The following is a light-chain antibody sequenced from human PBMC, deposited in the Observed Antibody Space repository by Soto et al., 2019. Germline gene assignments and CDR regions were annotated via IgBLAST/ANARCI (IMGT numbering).Light chain of an antibody. CDR1: STDVGGYKY. J-gene: IGLJ1*01. CDR3: LSYTSSDTYV. CDR2: DVT. Sequence: QSALTQPASVSGSPGQSITISCTGTSTDVGGYKYVSWYQQHPGKAPKFMIYDVTSRPSGTSNRFSGSKSGNTAFLIISGLQAEDEADYYCLSYTSSDTYVFGTGTKLTVL. V-gene: IGLV2-14*01.